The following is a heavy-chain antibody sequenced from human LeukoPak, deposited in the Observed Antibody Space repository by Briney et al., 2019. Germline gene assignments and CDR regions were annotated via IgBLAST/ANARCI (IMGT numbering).Heavy chain of an antibody. CDR2: IYSGGSI. D-gene: IGHD1-26*01. CDR3: ARDSVGAGYSDY. Sequence: PGGSLRLSCAASGFTFSDYYMSWIRQAPGKGLEWVSVIYSGGSIYHADSVKGRFTISRDNSKNTLYLQMDSLRAEDTAVYYCARDSVGAGYSDYWGQGTLVTVSS. CDR1: GFTFSDYY. J-gene: IGHJ4*02. V-gene: IGHV3-53*01.